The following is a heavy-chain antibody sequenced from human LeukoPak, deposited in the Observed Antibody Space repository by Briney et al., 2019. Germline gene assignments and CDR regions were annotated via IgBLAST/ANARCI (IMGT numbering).Heavy chain of an antibody. CDR1: GYTFTGYY. CDR2: INPNSGGT. CDR3: ARDPHSSSWPYYYYYMDV. J-gene: IGHJ6*03. Sequence: ASVKVSCKASGYTFTGYYMHWVRQAPGQGLEWMGWINPNSGGTNYAQKFQGRVTMTRDTSISTAYVELSRLRSDDTAVYYCARDPHSSSWPYYYYYMDVWGKGTTVTVSS. V-gene: IGHV1-2*02. D-gene: IGHD6-13*01.